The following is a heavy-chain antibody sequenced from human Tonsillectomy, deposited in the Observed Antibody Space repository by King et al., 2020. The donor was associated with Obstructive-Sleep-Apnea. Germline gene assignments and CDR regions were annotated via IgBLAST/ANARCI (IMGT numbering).Heavy chain of an antibody. Sequence: VQLVESGGGVVHPGRSLRLSCAASGFTFNNYAMHWVRQAPGKGLEWVTVNSYDGSNEFYADSVKGRFTISRDNSKNTLSLQMNSLRGEDTAVYYCARGNCSGGSCSNKDYGMDVWGQGTTVIVSS. V-gene: IGHV3-30-3*01. J-gene: IGHJ6*02. CDR3: ARGNCSGGSCSNKDYGMDV. CDR1: GFTFNNYA. CDR2: NSYDGSNE. D-gene: IGHD2-15*01.